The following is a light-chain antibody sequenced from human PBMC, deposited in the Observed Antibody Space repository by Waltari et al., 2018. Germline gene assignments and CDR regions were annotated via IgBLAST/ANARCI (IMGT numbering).Light chain of an antibody. CDR3: QQQSKWPST. J-gene: IGKJ3*01. V-gene: IGKV3-15*01. CDR2: GAS. CDR1: QSVSNN. Sequence: EIVMTQSPATLSVSPGERATLSCRASQSVSNNLAWYQKKPGQAPRLLIYGASARVTGIPARFSGSGSGTEFTLTISSLQSEDFAIYYCQQQSKWPSTFGPGTKVDIK.